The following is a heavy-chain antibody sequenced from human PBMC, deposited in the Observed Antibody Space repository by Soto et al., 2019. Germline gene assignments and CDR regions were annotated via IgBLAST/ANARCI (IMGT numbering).Heavy chain of an antibody. CDR2: TYSGGST. V-gene: IGHV3-53*01. J-gene: IGHJ4*02. CDR3: ARSGYSYGPFDY. Sequence: EVQLVECVGVLIQPGGSLRLSCAASGFTVRSTYMSWVHQAPGKGLEWVSVTYSGGSTYYADSVKGRFTISRDNSKNTLYLQMNSLRAEDTAVYYCARSGYSYGPFDYWGQGTLVTVSS. D-gene: IGHD5-18*01. CDR1: GFTVRSTY.